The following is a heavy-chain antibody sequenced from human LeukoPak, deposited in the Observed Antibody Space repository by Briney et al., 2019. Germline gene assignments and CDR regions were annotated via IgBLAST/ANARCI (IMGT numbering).Heavy chain of an antibody. CDR2: IRHDESEK. CDR3: VRGNTFFIY. J-gene: IGHJ4*02. D-gene: IGHD3-3*02. CDR1: RFTFTNYW. Sequence: GGSLRLSCAASRFTFTNYWMTWVRQAPGKGLEWVANIRHDESEKYYVDSVKGRFTISRDNAKNSLSLQMNSLRAEDTAIYYCVRGNTFFIYWGQGTLVTVSS. V-gene: IGHV3-7*01.